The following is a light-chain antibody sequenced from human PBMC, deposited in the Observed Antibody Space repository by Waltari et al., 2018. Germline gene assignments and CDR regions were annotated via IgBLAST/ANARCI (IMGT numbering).Light chain of an antibody. CDR3: QQYYDYQRS. V-gene: IGKV1-8*01. J-gene: IGKJ1*01. CDR1: QFVSTY. CDR2: AAS. Sequence: AIRMTQSPSSLSASTGDRVTISCRASQFVSTYLAWYQQKPGKAPKLLIYAASTLQRGVPLRFSGSGSGTDFTLSISCLQSEDFATYYCQQYYDYQRSFGQGTKVEIK.